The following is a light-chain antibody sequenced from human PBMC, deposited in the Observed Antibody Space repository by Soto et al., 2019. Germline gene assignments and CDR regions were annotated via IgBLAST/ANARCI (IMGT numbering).Light chain of an antibody. V-gene: IGLV2-11*01. Sequence: QSALTQPRSVSGSPGQSVTISCTGSSSDVGGYNYVSWYQQHPGKAPKLMIYDVTNRPSGVPDRFSGSKSGNTASLIISGLQAEDEADYYCCSYAGSYSVLFGRGTQLTVL. CDR1: SSDVGGYNY. J-gene: IGLJ2*01. CDR3: CSYAGSYSVL. CDR2: DVT.